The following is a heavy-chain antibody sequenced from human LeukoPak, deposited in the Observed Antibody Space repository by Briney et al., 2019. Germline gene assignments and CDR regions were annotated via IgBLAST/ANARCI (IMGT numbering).Heavy chain of an antibody. D-gene: IGHD3-22*01. CDR1: GGSFSGYY. CDR2: INHSGST. V-gene: IGHV4-34*01. CDR3: ANYYDSSGYYLT. J-gene: IGHJ4*02. Sequence: SETLSLTCAVYGGSFSGYYWSWIRQPPGKGLEWIGEINHSGSTNYNPSLKSRVTISVDTSKNQFSLKLSSVTAADTAVYYCANYYDSSGYYLTWGQGILVTVSS.